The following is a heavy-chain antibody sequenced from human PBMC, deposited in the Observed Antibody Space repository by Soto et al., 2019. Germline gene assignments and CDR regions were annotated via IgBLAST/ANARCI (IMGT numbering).Heavy chain of an antibody. J-gene: IGHJ4*02. Sequence: QVQLVESGGGVVQPGRSLRLSCAASGFTFTTLGMHWVRQAPGKGLEWVALISYDGNTKYYADSVKGRFTISRDNAKNTVYLQMNSLRPEDTAVYYCARDPNSAAWCGESLDSWGQGTLVTVSS. D-gene: IGHD3-10*01. CDR3: ARDPNSAAWCGESLDS. CDR2: ISYDGNTK. CDR1: GFTFTTLG. V-gene: IGHV3-30*03.